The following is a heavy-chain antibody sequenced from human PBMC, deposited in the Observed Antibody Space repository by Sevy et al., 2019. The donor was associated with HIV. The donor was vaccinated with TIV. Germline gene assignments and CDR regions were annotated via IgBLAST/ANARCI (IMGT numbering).Heavy chain of an antibody. CDR2: IYYSGGT. Sequence: SETLSLTCIVSGGSISGYYWGWIRQPPGKELEWIGYIYYSGGTNYNPSLKSRLTISVDRSKNQFSLRLTSVTAADTAVYYCARYAGSGTFFDFWGQGTLVTVSS. CDR1: GGSISGYY. J-gene: IGHJ4*02. V-gene: IGHV4-59*13. CDR3: ARYAGSGTFFDF. D-gene: IGHD3-10*01.